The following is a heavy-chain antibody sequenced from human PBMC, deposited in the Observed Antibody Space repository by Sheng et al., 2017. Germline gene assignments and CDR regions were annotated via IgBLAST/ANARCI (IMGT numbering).Heavy chain of an antibody. J-gene: IGHJ4*02. CDR3: AREVDGYNYPY. V-gene: IGHV3-30-3*01. D-gene: IGHD5-12*01. Sequence: QVQLVESGGGVVQPGRSLRLSCAASGFTFSSYAMHWVRQAPGKGLEWVAVISYDGSNKYYADSVKGRFTISRDNSKNTLYLQMNSLRAEDTAVYYCAREVDGYNYPYWGQGTLVTVSS. CDR1: GFTFSSYA. CDR2: ISYDGSNK.